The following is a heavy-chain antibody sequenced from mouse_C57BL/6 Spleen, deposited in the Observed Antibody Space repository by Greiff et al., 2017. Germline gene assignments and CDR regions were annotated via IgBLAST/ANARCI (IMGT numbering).Heavy chain of an antibody. CDR3: AKGLYYGKPSGFAY. Sequence: VQLQQPGTELVKPGASVKLSCKASGYTFTSYWMHWVKQRPGQGLEWIGNINPSNGGTNYNEKFKSKTTRTVDKSSSTAYMQLSSLTSEDSAVYYCAKGLYYGKPSGFAYWGQGALVTVSA. CDR2: INPSNGGT. D-gene: IGHD2-1*01. CDR1: GYTFTSYW. J-gene: IGHJ3*01. V-gene: IGHV1-53*01.